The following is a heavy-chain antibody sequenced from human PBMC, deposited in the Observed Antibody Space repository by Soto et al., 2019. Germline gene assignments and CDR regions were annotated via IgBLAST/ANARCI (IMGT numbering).Heavy chain of an antibody. J-gene: IGHJ6*02. Sequence: QITLKESGPTLVKPTQTLTLTCPFSGFSLTTGGVGVGWSGKPPGKALEWLALIYWDDDKRYSPSLTSRLTVTRDTSKNQGLLTRTNMDPVDTATYFWALSRCGGDCRGSYSSHYSYGMDVWGQGTTFTVSS. CDR1: GFSLTTGGVG. CDR2: IYWDDDK. V-gene: IGHV2-5*02. D-gene: IGHD2-21*02. CDR3: ALSRCGGDCRGSYSSHYSYGMDV.